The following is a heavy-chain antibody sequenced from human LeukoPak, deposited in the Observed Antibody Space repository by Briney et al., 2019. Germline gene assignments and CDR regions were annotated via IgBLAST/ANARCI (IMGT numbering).Heavy chain of an antibody. Sequence: SETLSLTCTVSGGSISSHYWSWIRQPPGKGLEWIGYIYYSGSTNYNPSLKSRVTISVDTSKNQFSLKLSSVTAADTAVYYCARLFREGVWYYDFWSGYSPSNWFDLWGQGTLVTVSS. J-gene: IGHJ5*02. V-gene: IGHV4-59*11. CDR1: GGSISSHY. D-gene: IGHD3-3*01. CDR2: IYYSGST. CDR3: ARLFREGVWYYDFWSGYSPSNWFDL.